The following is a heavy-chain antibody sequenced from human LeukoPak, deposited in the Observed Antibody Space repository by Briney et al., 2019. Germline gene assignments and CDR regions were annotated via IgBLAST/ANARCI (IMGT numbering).Heavy chain of an antibody. CDR3: ARGLIAVAGNS. J-gene: IGHJ4*02. D-gene: IGHD6-19*01. CDR1: GFTFSSYS. V-gene: IGHV3-21*01. Sequence: GGSLRLSCAASGFTFSSYSMSWVRQAPGKGLEWVSSISSSSSYIYYADSVKGRFTISRDNAKNSLYLQMNSLRAEDTAVYYCARGLIAVAGNSWGQGTLVTVSS. CDR2: ISSSSSYI.